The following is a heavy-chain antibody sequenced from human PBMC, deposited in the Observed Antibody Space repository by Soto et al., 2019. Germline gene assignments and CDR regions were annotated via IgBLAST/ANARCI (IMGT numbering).Heavy chain of an antibody. CDR3: ASFDSSGYSPFDY. CDR2: IYSGGST. Sequence: GSLRLSCAASGFTVSSNYMSWVRQAPGKGLEWVSVIYSGGSTYYADSVKGRFTISRDNSKNTLYLQMNSLRAEDTAVYYCASFDSSGYSPFDYWSQGTLVTVSS. J-gene: IGHJ4*02. V-gene: IGHV3-53*01. CDR1: GFTVSSNY. D-gene: IGHD3-22*01.